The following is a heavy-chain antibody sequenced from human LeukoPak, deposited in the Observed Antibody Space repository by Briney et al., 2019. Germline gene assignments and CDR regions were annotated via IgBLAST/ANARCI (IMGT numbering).Heavy chain of an antibody. CDR1: GFTFSNYA. V-gene: IGHV3-23*01. Sequence: GGSLRLSCAASGFTFSNYAMSWVRQAPGKGLEWVSSIYFSGGNTYSADSVKGRSTISRDNSRNTLYLQMNSLRAEDTAVYYCVKDQGEAIVPRRFDYWGQGTLVTVSS. CDR2: IYFSGGNT. D-gene: IGHD6-6*01. CDR3: VKDQGEAIVPRRFDY. J-gene: IGHJ4*02.